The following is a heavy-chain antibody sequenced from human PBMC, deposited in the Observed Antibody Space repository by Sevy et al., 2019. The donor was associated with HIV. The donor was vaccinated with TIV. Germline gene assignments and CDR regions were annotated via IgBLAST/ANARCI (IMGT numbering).Heavy chain of an antibody. V-gene: IGHV3-7*01. CDR2: IKQDGSEK. J-gene: IGHJ6*02. CDR1: GFTFSSYW. CDR3: ARDYTMVRGVIRMDV. Sequence: GGSLRLSCAASGFTFSSYWMSWVRQAPGKGLEWVANIKQDGSEKYYVDSVKGRFTISRDNAKNSLYLQMNSLRAEDTAVYYGARDYTMVRGVIRMDVWGQGTTVTVSS. D-gene: IGHD3-10*01.